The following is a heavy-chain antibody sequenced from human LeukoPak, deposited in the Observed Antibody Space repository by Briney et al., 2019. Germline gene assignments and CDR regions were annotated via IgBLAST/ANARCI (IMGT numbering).Heavy chain of an antibody. D-gene: IGHD4-11*01. CDR1: GYSFTSYW. V-gene: IGHV5-51*01. CDR2: IYHGDSDT. J-gene: IGHJ4*02. Sequence: GESLQISCKGSGYSFTSYWIGWLSQMPGKGLECMGIIYHGDSDTRYSPSFQGQVTISADKSINTAYLQWSSLKASDTAMYYCARRLTTVIFDYWGQGTLVTVSS. CDR3: ARRLTTVIFDY.